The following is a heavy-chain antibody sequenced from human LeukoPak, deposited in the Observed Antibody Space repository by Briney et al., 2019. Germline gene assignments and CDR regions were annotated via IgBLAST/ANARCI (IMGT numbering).Heavy chain of an antibody. V-gene: IGHV3-43D*03. J-gene: IGHJ4*02. CDR1: GFTFDDYA. D-gene: IGHD4-17*01. Sequence: PGGSLRLSCAASGFTFDDYAMHWVRQAPGKGLEWVSLISWDGGSTYYADSVKGRFTISRDNSKNSLYLQMNSLRAEDTALYYCAKPKGDGDFSTFFGYWGQGTLVTVSS. CDR2: ISWDGGST. CDR3: AKPKGDGDFSTFFGY.